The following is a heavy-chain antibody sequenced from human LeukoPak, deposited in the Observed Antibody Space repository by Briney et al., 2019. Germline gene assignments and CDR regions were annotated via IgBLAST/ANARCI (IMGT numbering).Heavy chain of an antibody. V-gene: IGHV3-30*07. CDR3: ARGSSNAFDI. Sequence: DSVKGRFTISRDTSKNTLYLQMNSLRAEDTAVYYCARGSSNAFDIWGQGTMVTVSS. J-gene: IGHJ3*02.